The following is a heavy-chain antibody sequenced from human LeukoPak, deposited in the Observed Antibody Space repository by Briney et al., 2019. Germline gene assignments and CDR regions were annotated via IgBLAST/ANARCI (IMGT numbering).Heavy chain of an antibody. CDR3: AGDNYDSSGYLNY. Sequence: ASVKVSCKASGGTFSSYAISWVRQAPGQGLEWMGGIIPIFGTANYAQKLQGRVTMTTDTSTSTAYMELRSLRSDDTAVYYCAGDNYDSSGYLNYWGQGTLVTVSS. CDR1: GGTFSSYA. J-gene: IGHJ4*02. D-gene: IGHD3-22*01. V-gene: IGHV1-69*05. CDR2: IIPIFGTA.